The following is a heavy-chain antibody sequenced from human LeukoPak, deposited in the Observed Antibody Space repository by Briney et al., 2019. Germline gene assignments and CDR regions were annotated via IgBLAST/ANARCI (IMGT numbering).Heavy chain of an antibody. CDR1: GFTFKSYA. CDR3: ARDTRSLMDV. D-gene: IGHD3-16*02. CDR2: INTNGANT. V-gene: IGHV3-64*04. Sequence: GGSLRLSCSASGFTFKSYAMHWVRQAPGKGLEYVSSINTNGANTYYADSVKGRFTISRDNSRNTVYVQMNGLTPEDTAVYYCARDTRSLMDVWGQGTTVTVSS. J-gene: IGHJ6*02.